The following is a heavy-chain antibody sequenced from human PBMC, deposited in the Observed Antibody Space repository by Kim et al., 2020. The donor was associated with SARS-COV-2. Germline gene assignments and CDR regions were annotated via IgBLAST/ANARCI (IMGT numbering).Heavy chain of an antibody. CDR3: AKEDYYDSSGYYYYYGMDV. J-gene: IGHJ6*02. D-gene: IGHD3-22*01. Sequence: GALRLSCAASGFTFSSYGMHWVRQAPGKGLEWVAVIWYDGSNKYYADSVKGRFTISRDNSKNTLYLQMNSLRAEDTAVYYCAKEDYYDSSGYYYYYGMDVWGQGTTVTVSS. CDR2: IWYDGSNK. V-gene: IGHV3-33*06. CDR1: GFTFSSYG.